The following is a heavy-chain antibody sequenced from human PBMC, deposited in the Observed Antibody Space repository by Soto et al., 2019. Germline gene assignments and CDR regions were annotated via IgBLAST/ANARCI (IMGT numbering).Heavy chain of an antibody. D-gene: IGHD3-10*01. CDR1: GGSFSGYY. J-gene: IGHJ4*02. CDR3: ARGYYGSGSYFY. Sequence: PSETLSLTCAVYGGSFSGYYWSWIRQPPGKGLEWIGEINHSGSNNYNQSLKSRVTISVDTSKNQFSLKLSSVTAADTAVYYCARGYYGSGSYFYWGQGTLVTVSS. V-gene: IGHV4-34*01. CDR2: INHSGSN.